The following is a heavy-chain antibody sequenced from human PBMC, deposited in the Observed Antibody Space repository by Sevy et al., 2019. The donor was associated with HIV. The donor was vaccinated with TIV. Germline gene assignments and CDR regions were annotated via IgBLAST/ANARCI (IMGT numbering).Heavy chain of an antibody. CDR1: GFTFSNYW. J-gene: IGHJ4*02. Sequence: GGSLRLSCAASGFTFSNYWMTWVRQAPGKRLEWVATIKYDGSQTFYAASVKGRFSISRENAKNSLYLQMNSLRVDDTAVYFCESILKYDQCDNWGQGALVTVSS. CDR2: IKYDGSQT. D-gene: IGHD1-1*01. CDR3: ESILKYDQCDN. V-gene: IGHV3-7*01.